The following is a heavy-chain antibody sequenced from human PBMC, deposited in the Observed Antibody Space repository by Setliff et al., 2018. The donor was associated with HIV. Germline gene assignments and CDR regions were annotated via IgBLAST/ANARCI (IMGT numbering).Heavy chain of an antibody. Sequence: PSETLSLTCTVSGGSISTYFWSWVRQTPGKGLEWIGYIYYTGSTSYNPSFRSRVTISVDTSKNQFSLKLSSVTAADTAVYYCNIYYYYYMDVWGKGTTVTVSS. CDR2: IYYTGST. J-gene: IGHJ6*03. V-gene: IGHV4-59*12. CDR3: NIYYYYYMDV. CDR1: GGSISTYF.